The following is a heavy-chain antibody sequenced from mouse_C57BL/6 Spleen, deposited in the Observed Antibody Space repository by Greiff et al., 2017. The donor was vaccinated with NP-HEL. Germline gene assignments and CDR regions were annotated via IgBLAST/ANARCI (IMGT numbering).Heavy chain of an antibody. D-gene: IGHD3-2*02. CDR3: ASGSPRQVRLRYAMDY. Sequence: VHLVESGGGLVKPGGSLTLSCAASGFTFSDYGMHWVRQAPEKGLEWVAYISSGRSTIYYADTVKGRFTFSIDNSKNTLFMQMSSLRSEDTAMYYCASGSPRQVRLRYAMDYWGQGTSVTVSS. CDR2: ISSGRSTI. CDR1: GFTFSDYG. V-gene: IGHV5-17*01. J-gene: IGHJ4*01.